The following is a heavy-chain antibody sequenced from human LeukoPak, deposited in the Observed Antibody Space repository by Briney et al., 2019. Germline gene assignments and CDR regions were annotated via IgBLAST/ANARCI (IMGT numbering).Heavy chain of an antibody. CDR1: GYTFTSYG. D-gene: IGHD1-26*01. Sequence: ASVKVSCKASGYTFTSYGISWVRQAPGQGLEWMGWISAYSGNTNYAQKLQGRVTMTTDTSTSTAYKELRSLRSDDTDVYYCARAVGATRPFDYWGQGTLVTVSS. J-gene: IGHJ4*02. V-gene: IGHV1-18*01. CDR3: ARAVGATRPFDY. CDR2: ISAYSGNT.